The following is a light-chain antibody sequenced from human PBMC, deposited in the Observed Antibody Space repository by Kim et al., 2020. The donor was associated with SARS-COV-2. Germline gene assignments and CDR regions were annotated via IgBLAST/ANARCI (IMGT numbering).Light chain of an antibody. Sequence: SVGDRVTLTCQASQDIRKSLNWFQQKPGKAPKLLIYDASDLETGVPSGFSGSGSGTDFTFTINSLQPDDFATYFCQQYHSLPLTFGGGTKVDIK. CDR1: QDIRKS. V-gene: IGKV1-33*01. CDR3: QQYHSLPLT. CDR2: DAS. J-gene: IGKJ4*01.